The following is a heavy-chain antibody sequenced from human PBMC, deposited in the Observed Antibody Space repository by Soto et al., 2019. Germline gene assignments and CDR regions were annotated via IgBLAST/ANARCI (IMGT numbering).Heavy chain of an antibody. CDR2: LNQDGSQK. Sequence: EVQLVASGGDLVQPGGSLRLSCAASGFTFSAHWLTWVRQAPGNGLEYVATLNQDGSQKYYVDSVKGRFTISRDNARNLLYVQMTSLRVEDTAVYFCVRESCVGGGCKGYFQEWGQGTRGTVSS. CDR1: GFTFSAHW. D-gene: IGHD2-21*01. J-gene: IGHJ1*01. CDR3: VRESCVGGGCKGYFQE. V-gene: IGHV3-7*03.